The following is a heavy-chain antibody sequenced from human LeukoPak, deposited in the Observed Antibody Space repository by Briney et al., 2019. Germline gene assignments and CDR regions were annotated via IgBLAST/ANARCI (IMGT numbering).Heavy chain of an antibody. CDR2: INPNSGGT. D-gene: IGHD6-13*01. J-gene: IGHJ3*02. Sequence: GASVKVSCKASGYTFTGYYMHWVRQAPGQGLEWMGRINPNSGGTNYVQKFQGRVTMTRDTSISTAYMEPSRLKSDDTAVYYCARDLIAAAEGDIWGQGTMVTVSS. CDR3: ARDLIAAAEGDI. CDR1: GYTFTGYY. V-gene: IGHV1-2*06.